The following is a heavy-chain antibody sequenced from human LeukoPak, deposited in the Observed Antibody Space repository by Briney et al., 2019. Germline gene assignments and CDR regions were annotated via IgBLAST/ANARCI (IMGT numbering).Heavy chain of an antibody. CDR2: ISSSSSTI. D-gene: IGHD3-10*01. Sequence: PGGSLRLSCAASGFTFSSCSMNWVRQAPWKGLEWVSYISSSSSTIYYADSVKGRFTISRDNAKNSLYLQMNSLRAEDTAVYYCASWGDEVRGVIGPLDYWGQGTLVTVSS. CDR3: ASWGDEVRGVIGPLDY. V-gene: IGHV3-48*04. J-gene: IGHJ4*02. CDR1: GFTFSSCS.